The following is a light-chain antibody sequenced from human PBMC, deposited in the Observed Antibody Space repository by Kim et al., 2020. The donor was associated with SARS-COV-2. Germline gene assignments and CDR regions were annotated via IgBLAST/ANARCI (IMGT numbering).Light chain of an antibody. V-gene: IGKV1-33*01. CDR3: QQYGDLPIT. CDR2: DAS. CDR1: QDVSIY. J-gene: IGKJ5*01. Sequence: DIQMTQSPSSLSASVGDRVTITCQASQDVSIYLNWYRQKPGKAPELLIYDASNLETGVPSRFSGSGSGTDFSFTISSLQPEDIATYYCQQYGDLPITFGQGTRLGIK.